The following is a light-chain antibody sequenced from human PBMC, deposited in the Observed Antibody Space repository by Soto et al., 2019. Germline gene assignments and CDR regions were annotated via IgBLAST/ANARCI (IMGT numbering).Light chain of an antibody. CDR3: QKYNNWPRT. Sequence: EIVMTQSPATLSVSPWEIATLSCRASQSVSSNVAWYQQKPGQAPRLLTHGASTRATGIQARFSGSGSGTEFTLTISSMKSEDFAVYYCQKYNNWPRTFGQGTKV. CDR1: QSVSSN. J-gene: IGKJ1*01. V-gene: IGKV3-15*01. CDR2: GAS.